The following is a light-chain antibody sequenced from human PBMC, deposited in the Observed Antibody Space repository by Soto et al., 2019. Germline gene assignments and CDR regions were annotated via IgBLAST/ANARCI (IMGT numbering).Light chain of an antibody. CDR3: QSYDSSLTGSKV. Sequence: QCLLTKPASVSRAPGQRVTISSTGSSSDIGAGYDVHWYQQVPGTAPRLLIYGNINRPSGVPDRFSGSKSGTSASLAITELQAEDEADYYCQSYDSSLTGSKVFGTGTKVTVL. CDR1: SSDIGAGYD. V-gene: IGLV1-40*01. CDR2: GNI. J-gene: IGLJ1*01.